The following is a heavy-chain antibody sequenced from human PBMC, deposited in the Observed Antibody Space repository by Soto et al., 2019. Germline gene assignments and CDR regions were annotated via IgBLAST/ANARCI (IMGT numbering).Heavy chain of an antibody. CDR3: ARYFDRGDYYFDY. V-gene: IGHV1-3*01. Sequence: ASVKVACNASGYTFSHYIMHWVCQAPGQRLEWMGWISADSGDTKYSQSLHGRITITRDTSASTVYMELSSLRYEDTAVYYCARYFDRGDYYFDYWGQGTLVGVSS. CDR1: GYTFSHYI. D-gene: IGHD3-22*01. J-gene: IGHJ4*02. CDR2: ISADSGDT.